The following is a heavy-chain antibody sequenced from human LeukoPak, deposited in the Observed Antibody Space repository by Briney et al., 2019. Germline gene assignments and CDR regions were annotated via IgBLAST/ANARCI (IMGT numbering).Heavy chain of an antibody. Sequence: SETLSLTCTASGGSISSYYWSWIRQPPGKGLEWIGYIYYSGSTNYNPSLKSRVTISVDTSKNQFSLKLSSVPAADTAVYYCARDSVTIFAFDPWGQGTLVTVSS. V-gene: IGHV4-59*01. D-gene: IGHD3-3*01. J-gene: IGHJ5*02. CDR3: ARDSVTIFAFDP. CDR1: GGSISSYY. CDR2: IYYSGST.